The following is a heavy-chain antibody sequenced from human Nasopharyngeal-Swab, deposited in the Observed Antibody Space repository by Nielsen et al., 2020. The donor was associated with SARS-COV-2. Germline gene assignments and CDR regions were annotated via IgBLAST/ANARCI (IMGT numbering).Heavy chain of an antibody. Sequence: GESLKISCAASGFTFSSYWMSWVRQAPGKGLEWVANIKQDGSEKYYVDSVKGRFTISRDNAKNSLYLQMNSLRAEDTAVYYCARVFGWELLRDGFAYWGQGTLVTVSS. J-gene: IGHJ4*02. CDR2: IKQDGSEK. V-gene: IGHV3-7*01. CDR1: GFTFSSYW. CDR3: ARVFGWELLRDGFAY. D-gene: IGHD1-26*01.